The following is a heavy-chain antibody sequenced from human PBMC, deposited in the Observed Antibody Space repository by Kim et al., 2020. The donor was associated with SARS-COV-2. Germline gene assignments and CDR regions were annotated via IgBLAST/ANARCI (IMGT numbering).Heavy chain of an antibody. CDR2: T. Sequence: TRYSPSFRGQVTISADKSISTAYLHWSSLKASDTAMYYCARRTWKATTDYWGQGTLVTVSS. J-gene: IGHJ4*02. V-gene: IGHV5-51*01. D-gene: IGHD1-26*01. CDR3: ARRTWKATTDY.